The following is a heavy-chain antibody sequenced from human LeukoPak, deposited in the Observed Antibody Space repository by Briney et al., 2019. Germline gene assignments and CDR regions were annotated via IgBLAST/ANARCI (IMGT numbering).Heavy chain of an antibody. D-gene: IGHD4-17*01. CDR3: AGEVTTIDY. V-gene: IGHV1-2*02. CDR1: GYTFTGYY. J-gene: IGHJ4*02. Sequence: ASVKVSCKTSGYTFTGYYIHWVRQAPGQGLEWMGWINPNSGGTNYAQKFQGRVTITADKSTSTAYMELSSLRSEDTAVYYCAGEVTTIDYWGQGTLVTVSS. CDR2: INPNSGGT.